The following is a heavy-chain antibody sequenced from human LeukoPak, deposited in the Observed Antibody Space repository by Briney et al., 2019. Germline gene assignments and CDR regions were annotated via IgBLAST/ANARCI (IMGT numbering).Heavy chain of an antibody. CDR3: ARNTSYSYDSSGYLFDF. Sequence: PSETLSLTCSVSGGSISGGSSYWGWIRQPPGKGLEWIGSIYNTVSTVYNPSLKSRVTISIDTSNNQFSLKLSSVTVADTAVYYCARNTSYSYDSSGYLFDFWGQGTLVTVSS. J-gene: IGHJ4*02. D-gene: IGHD3-22*01. V-gene: IGHV4-39*01. CDR2: IYNTVST. CDR1: GGSISGGSSY.